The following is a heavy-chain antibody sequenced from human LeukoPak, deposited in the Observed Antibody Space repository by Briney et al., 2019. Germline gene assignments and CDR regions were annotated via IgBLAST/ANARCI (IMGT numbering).Heavy chain of an antibody. Sequence: GRSLRLSCAASGFTFSSYAMHWVRQAPGKGLEWVAVTSYDGSNKYYADSVKGRFTISRDNSKNTLYLQMDSLRAEDTAVYYCARVGGSYLHYFFDYWGQGTLVTVSS. CDR1: GFTFSSYA. CDR3: ARVGGSYLHYFFDY. J-gene: IGHJ4*02. CDR2: TSYDGSNK. D-gene: IGHD1-26*01. V-gene: IGHV3-30*04.